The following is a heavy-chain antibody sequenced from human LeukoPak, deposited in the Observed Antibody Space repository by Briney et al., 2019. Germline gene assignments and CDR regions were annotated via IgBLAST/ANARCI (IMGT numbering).Heavy chain of an antibody. CDR1: GGSFSGYY. CDR3: ASEVVDTAMPFFDP. Sequence: SETLSLTCAVYGGSFSGYYWSWIRQPPGKGLEWIGEINHSGSTNYNPSLKSRVTISVDTSKNQFSLKLSSVTAADTAVYYCASEVVDTAMPFFDPWGQGTLVTVSS. CDR2: INHSGST. J-gene: IGHJ5*02. V-gene: IGHV4-34*01. D-gene: IGHD5-18*01.